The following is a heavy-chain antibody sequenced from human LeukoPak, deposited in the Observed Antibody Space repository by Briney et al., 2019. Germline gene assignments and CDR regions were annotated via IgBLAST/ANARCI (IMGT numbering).Heavy chain of an antibody. J-gene: IGHJ4*02. Sequence: PGGSLRLSCAASGFTFSSYGMHWVRQAPGKGLEWVAVISYDGSNKYYADSVKGRFTISRDNSKNTLYLQMNSLRAEDTAVYYCAKELLEEGGYYDSSGLDYWGQGTLVTVSS. D-gene: IGHD3-22*01. CDR3: AKELLEEGGYYDSSGLDY. V-gene: IGHV3-30*18. CDR1: GFTFSSYG. CDR2: ISYDGSNK.